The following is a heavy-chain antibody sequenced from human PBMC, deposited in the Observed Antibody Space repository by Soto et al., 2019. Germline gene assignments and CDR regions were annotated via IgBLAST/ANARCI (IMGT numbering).Heavy chain of an antibody. CDR3: AKDRVLRYFDWLSSWAGGFDP. CDR1: GFTFSSYA. V-gene: IGHV3-23*01. CDR2: ISGSGGST. Sequence: EVQLLESGGGLVQPGGSLRLSCAASGFTFSSYAMSWVRQAPGKGLEWVSAISGSGGSTYYADSVKGRFTISRDNSKNTLYLQMNSLRAEDTAVYYCAKDRVLRYFDWLSSWAGGFDPWGQGTLVTVSS. J-gene: IGHJ5*02. D-gene: IGHD3-9*01.